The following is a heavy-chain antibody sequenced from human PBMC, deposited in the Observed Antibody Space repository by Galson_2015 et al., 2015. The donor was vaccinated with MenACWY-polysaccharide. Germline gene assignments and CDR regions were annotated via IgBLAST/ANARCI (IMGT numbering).Heavy chain of an antibody. CDR2: IITSLGKV. D-gene: IGHD4-11*01. J-gene: IGHJ3*01. Sequence: SVKVCCKASGVIFSSYAISWVRQAPGHRPECLGRIITSLGKVDYSQKFRGRVTITADKSKSTQYMDLRSLKSEDTAVYYCARDPVWDYRDVNGFDVWGQGTLVTVSS. V-gene: IGHV1-69*04. CDR1: GVIFSSYA. CDR3: ARDPVWDYRDVNGFDV.